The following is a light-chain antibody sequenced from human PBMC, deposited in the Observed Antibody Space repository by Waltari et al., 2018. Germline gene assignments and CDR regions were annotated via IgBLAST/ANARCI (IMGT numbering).Light chain of an antibody. CDR2: GNN. J-gene: IGLJ3*02. CDR1: SSNIGAGQD. Sequence: QSVLTQTPSVSGAPGQSVTISCPGSSSNIGAGQDVHWDQQLPGTAPKLLLYGNNNRPSGVPGRFSVSRSDTSASLAITGLQTEDEADYYCQSYDNSLSGSRVFGGGTRVTVL. V-gene: IGLV1-40*01. CDR3: QSYDNSLSGSRV.